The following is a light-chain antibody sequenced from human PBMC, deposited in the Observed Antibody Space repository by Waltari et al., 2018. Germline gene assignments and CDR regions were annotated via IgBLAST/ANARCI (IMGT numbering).Light chain of an antibody. J-gene: IGLJ3*02. CDR3: ATWDDSLKGPV. CDR2: SNI. CDR1: PSNIGSNT. Sequence: SVLTQPPPASGPPGQRVTISCSGIPSNIGSNTVNWYQHLPGTAPKLLIYSNIQRPSGVPDRFSGSKSGTSASLAISGLQSEDGADYYCATWDDSLKGPVFGGGTKLTVL. V-gene: IGLV1-44*01.